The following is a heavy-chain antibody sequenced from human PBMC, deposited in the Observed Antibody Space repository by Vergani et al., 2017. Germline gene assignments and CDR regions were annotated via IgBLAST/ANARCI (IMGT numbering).Heavy chain of an antibody. J-gene: IGHJ3*02. D-gene: IGHD3-16*01. Sequence: QVQLVESGGGVVQPGRSLRLSCAASGFTFSSYGMHWVRQAPGKGLEWVAVISYDGSNKYYADSVKGRFTICRDNSKNTLYLQMNSLRAEDTAVYYCAKDRGEGDAFDIWGQGTMVTVSS. CDR2: ISYDGSNK. CDR1: GFTFSSYG. V-gene: IGHV3-30*18. CDR3: AKDRGEGDAFDI.